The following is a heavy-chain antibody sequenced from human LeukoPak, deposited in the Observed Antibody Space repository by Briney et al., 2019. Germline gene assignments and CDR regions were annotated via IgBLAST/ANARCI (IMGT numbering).Heavy chain of an antibody. V-gene: IGHV4-59*01. CDR1: GGSISSYY. CDR3: ARVQESQIDYYFDY. J-gene: IGHJ4*02. CDR2: IYYSGST. Sequence: SSETLSLTCTVSGGSISSYYWSWIRQPPGKGLEWIGYIYYSGSTNYNPSLKSRVTISVDTSKNQFSLKLSSVTAADTAVYYCARVQESQIDYYFDYWGQGTLVTVSS. D-gene: IGHD3-9*01.